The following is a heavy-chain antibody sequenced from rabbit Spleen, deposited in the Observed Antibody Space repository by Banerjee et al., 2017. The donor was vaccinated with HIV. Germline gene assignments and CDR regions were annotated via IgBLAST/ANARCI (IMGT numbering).Heavy chain of an antibody. J-gene: IGHJ4*01. CDR1: GFSFSTSYW. Sequence: QEQLEESGGDLVKPEGSLTLTCTASGFSFSTSYWISWVRQAPGKGLEWIAAINTGRGSAYYASWAKGRFTISKTSSTTVTLQMTSLTAADTATYFCARDGSVWGADLDLWGPGTLVTVS. CDR3: ARDGSVWGADLDL. V-gene: IGHV1S45*01. D-gene: IGHD4-1*01. CDR2: INTGRGSA.